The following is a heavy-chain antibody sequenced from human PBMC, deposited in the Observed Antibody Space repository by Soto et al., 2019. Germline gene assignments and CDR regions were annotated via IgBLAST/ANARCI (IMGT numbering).Heavy chain of an antibody. CDR1: GAALNSGKYY. J-gene: IGHJ5*02. CDR2: IYLTGAA. CDR3: ARLRIATNNYKWFDP. V-gene: IGHV4-31*03. D-gene: IGHD2-21*01. Sequence: PSETLSLTCSVSGAALNSGKYYWSWIREGPGKGLEWIGHIYLTGAADYNPSLRDRITISQDTSERQFSLNLRLVTAADTAVYYCARLRIATNNYKWFDPWGQGTLVTVSS.